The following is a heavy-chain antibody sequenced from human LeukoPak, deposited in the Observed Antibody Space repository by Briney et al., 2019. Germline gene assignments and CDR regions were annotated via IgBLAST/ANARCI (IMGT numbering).Heavy chain of an antibody. CDR3: ARGRRYCSSTSCYLDYYYYMDV. V-gene: IGHV1-8*01. D-gene: IGHD2-2*01. CDR1: GYTFTSYD. J-gene: IGHJ6*03. CDR2: MNPNRGNT. Sequence: ASVKVSCKASGYTFTSYDINWVRQATGQGLEWMGWMNPNRGNTGYAQKFQGRVTMTRNTSISTAYMELSSLRSEDTAVYYCARGRRYCSSTSCYLDYYYYMDVWGKGTTVTVSS.